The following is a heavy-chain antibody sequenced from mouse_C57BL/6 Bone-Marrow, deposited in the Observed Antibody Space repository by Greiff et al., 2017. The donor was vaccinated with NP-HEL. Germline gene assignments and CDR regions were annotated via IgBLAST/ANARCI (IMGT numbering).Heavy chain of an antibody. D-gene: IGHD4-1*01. Sequence: QVQLQQPGAELVMPGASVKLSCKASGYTFTSYWMHWVKQRPGQGLEWIGEIDPSDSYTNYNQKFKGKSTLTVDKSSSTAYMQLSSLTSEDSAVYYCAREGELGQDFDYRGQGTTLTVSS. J-gene: IGHJ2*01. CDR1: GYTFTSYW. CDR2: IDPSDSYT. V-gene: IGHV1-69*01. CDR3: AREGELGQDFDY.